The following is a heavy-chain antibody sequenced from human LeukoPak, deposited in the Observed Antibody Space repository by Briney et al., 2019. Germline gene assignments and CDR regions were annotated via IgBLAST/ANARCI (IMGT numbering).Heavy chain of an antibody. Sequence: SETLSLTCTVSGGSISSYYWSWIRQPAGKGLEWNGRIYTSGSTNYNPSLKSRVTMSVDTSKNQFSLKLSSVTAADTAVYYCARVEDDSFPGGFDYWGQGTLVTVSS. CDR3: ARVEDDSFPGGFDY. CDR1: GGSISSYY. D-gene: IGHD3-16*01. J-gene: IGHJ4*02. CDR2: IYTSGST. V-gene: IGHV4-4*07.